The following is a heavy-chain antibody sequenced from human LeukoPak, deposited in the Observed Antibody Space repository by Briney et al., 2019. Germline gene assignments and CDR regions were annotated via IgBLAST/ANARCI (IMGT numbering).Heavy chain of an antibody. CDR3: VKDGSGYSIAYYFDY. CDR1: GFTFTNYV. D-gene: IGHD1-26*01. Sequence: HPGGSLRLSCVVSGFTFTNYVVHWVRQAPGKGLEWVTLVSADGGIKYYADSVKGRFSVSRDIYKNTLYLQMTSLRAEDRAVYYCVKDGSGYSIAYYFDYWGQGTLVTVSS. J-gene: IGHJ4*02. CDR2: VSADGGIK. V-gene: IGHV3-30-3*01.